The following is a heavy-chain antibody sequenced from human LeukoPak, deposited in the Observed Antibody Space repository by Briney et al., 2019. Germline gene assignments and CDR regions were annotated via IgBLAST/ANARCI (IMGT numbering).Heavy chain of an antibody. CDR2: ISSSGSSI. D-gene: IGHD4-23*01. CDR1: GFTFSSYE. CDR3: ARDGVDNGDKEDAFDV. Sequence: GGSLRLSYAASGFTFSSYEMNWVRQAPGKGLEWVTYISSSGSSILYAESVKGRFTISRDNGKKSLYLQMNSLRPEDTAMYYCARDGVDNGDKEDAFDVWGQGTRVTVS. J-gene: IGHJ3*01. V-gene: IGHV3-48*03.